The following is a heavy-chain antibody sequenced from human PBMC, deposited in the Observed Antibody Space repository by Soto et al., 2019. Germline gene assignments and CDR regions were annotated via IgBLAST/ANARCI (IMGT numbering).Heavy chain of an antibody. CDR3: ARQMYYESSGYYYGYFDY. J-gene: IGHJ4*02. CDR2: MSYSGST. Sequence: QLLESGPGLVKPSETLSLTCTVSGGSISSLSYYWGWIRQPPGKGLEWIGSMSYSGSTYYNSSLKGRVTISVDTSKNQFSLKLSSVTAADTAVYYCARQMYYESSGYYYGYFDYWGQGTLVTVSS. CDR1: GGSISSLSYY. V-gene: IGHV4-39*01. D-gene: IGHD3-22*01.